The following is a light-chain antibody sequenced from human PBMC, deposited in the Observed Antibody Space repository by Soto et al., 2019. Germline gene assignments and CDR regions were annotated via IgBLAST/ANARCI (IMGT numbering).Light chain of an antibody. CDR2: DTS. CDR1: QSVSIN. J-gene: IGKJ5*01. Sequence: EIVLTQSPATLSVSPGETVTLPCSASQSVSINVAWYQQKPGQSPRLLIYDTSTRATGVPARFSGSGSGTEFTLTISSLQSEDSGIYYCLQDNDWPLSTFGQGTRLEIK. CDR3: LQDNDWPLST. V-gene: IGKV3-15*01.